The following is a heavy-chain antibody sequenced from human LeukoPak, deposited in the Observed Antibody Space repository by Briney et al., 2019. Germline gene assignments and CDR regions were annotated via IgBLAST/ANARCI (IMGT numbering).Heavy chain of an antibody. V-gene: IGHV3-7*01. CDR1: GFTFSSYA. J-gene: IGHJ4*02. Sequence: GGSLRLSCAASGFTFSSYAMHWVRQAPGKGLEWVANIKQDGSEKYYVDSVKGRFTISRDNAKNSLYLQMNSLRVEDTAVYYCARDEGGAYIYFWGQGTLVTVSS. CDR2: IKQDGSEK. D-gene: IGHD1-26*01. CDR3: ARDEGGAYIYF.